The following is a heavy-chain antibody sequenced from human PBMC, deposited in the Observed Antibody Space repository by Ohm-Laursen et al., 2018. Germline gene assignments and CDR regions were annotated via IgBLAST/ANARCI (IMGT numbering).Heavy chain of an antibody. D-gene: IGHD5-24*01. CDR3: ARYSPVEMIIRGAFDI. J-gene: IGHJ3*02. V-gene: IGHV4-34*01. Sequence: GTLSLTCSVYGGSFSGYDWSWIRQPPGKGLEWIGEINHSGRTNYNPSLKSRVIISVDTSKNQVSLRMSPVTTADTAVYYCARYSPVEMIIRGAFDIWGQGTMVTVSS. CDR1: GGSFSGYD. CDR2: INHSGRT.